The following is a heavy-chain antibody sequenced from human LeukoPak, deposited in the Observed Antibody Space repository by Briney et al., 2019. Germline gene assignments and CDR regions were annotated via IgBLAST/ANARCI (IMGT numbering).Heavy chain of an antibody. CDR1: GFTFDDYA. V-gene: IGHV3-9*03. CDR3: AAAVAGYFDY. CDR2: ISWNSGSI. D-gene: IGHD6-19*01. J-gene: IGHJ4*02. Sequence: GRSLRLSCAASGFTFDDYAMHLVRQAPGKGLEWVSGISWNSGSIGYADSVKGRFTISRDNAKNSLYLQMNSLRAEDMALYYCAAAVAGYFDYWGQGTLVTVSS.